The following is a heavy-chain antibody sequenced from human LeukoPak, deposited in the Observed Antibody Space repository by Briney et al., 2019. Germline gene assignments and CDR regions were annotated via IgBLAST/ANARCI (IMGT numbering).Heavy chain of an antibody. CDR3: ARWDYSAAARRSGDYSMDV. Sequence: GGSLRLSCAASGFTFRNYVIHWVRQAPGKGLEWVAVIWYDGGNKYYADSVKGRFTISRDNPKNTVYLEMNSLRVEDTAVYYCARWDYSAAARRSGDYSMDVWGQGTTVTVSS. CDR1: GFTFRNYV. J-gene: IGHJ6*02. V-gene: IGHV3-33*08. D-gene: IGHD3-3*01. CDR2: IWYDGGNK.